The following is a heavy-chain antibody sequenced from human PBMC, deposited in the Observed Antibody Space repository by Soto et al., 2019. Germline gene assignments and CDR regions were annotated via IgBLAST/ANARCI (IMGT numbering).Heavy chain of an antibody. V-gene: IGHV1-18*01. Sequence: ASVKVSCKASGYTFTRYGITWVRQAPGQGLEWMGWISAYNGNTNYAQKLQGRVTMTTDTSTKTAYMELRSLRSDDTAVYYCARGDILTGLDYRGQGTLVTVSS. CDR1: GYTFTRYG. CDR3: ARGDILTGLDY. CDR2: ISAYNGNT. J-gene: IGHJ4*02. D-gene: IGHD3-9*01.